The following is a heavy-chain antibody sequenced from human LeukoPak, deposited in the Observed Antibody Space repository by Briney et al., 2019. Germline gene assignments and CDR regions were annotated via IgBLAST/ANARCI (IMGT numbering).Heavy chain of an antibody. CDR2: IYSSGSS. CDR3: ATWRTAKTGFDY. V-gene: IGHV4-39*01. Sequence: SETLSLTCTVSGGSISSSGYYWGWIRQPPGKGLEWIGSIYSSGSSYYNPSLKSRVTISVDTSKNQFSLRLSSVTAADTAVYYCATWRTAKTGFDYWRQGTLVTVSS. CDR1: GGSISSSGYY. J-gene: IGHJ4*02. D-gene: IGHD1-1*01.